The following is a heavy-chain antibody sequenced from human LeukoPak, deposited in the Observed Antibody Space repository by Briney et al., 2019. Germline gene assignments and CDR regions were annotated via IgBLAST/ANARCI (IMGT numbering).Heavy chain of an antibody. Sequence: ASVKVSCKALGYIFKSRGFSWVRQAPGQGLEWMGIINPSGGSTSYAQKFQGRVTMTRDTSTSTVYMELSSLRSDDTAVYYCASSLGYCSSTSCYAPVYWGQGTLVTVSS. CDR2: INPSGGST. CDR3: ASSLGYCSSTSCYAPVY. D-gene: IGHD2-2*01. V-gene: IGHV1-46*02. J-gene: IGHJ4*02. CDR1: GYIFKSRG.